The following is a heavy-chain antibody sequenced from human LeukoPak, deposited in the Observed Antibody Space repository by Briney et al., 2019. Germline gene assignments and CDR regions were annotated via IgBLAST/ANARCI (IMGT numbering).Heavy chain of an antibody. D-gene: IGHD1-26*01. J-gene: IGHJ4*02. Sequence: GGSLRLSCAASGFTFSTSWMTWVRQAPGKGLEWVSGISGSGGNTYYADSVKGRFTISRDNSKNTLYVQLNSLRAEDTAVYYCAKGTAVGATTSFDFWGQGTLATVSS. CDR3: AKGTAVGATTSFDF. CDR1: GFTFSTSW. CDR2: ISGSGGNT. V-gene: IGHV3-23*01.